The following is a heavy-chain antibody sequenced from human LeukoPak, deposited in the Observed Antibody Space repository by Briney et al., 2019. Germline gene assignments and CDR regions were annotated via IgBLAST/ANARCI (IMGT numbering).Heavy chain of an antibody. Sequence: GASVKVSCKVSGYTFTSHDISWVRQAPGQGLEWMGRISVYNGHTNYAQNFQGRVTMTTDTFTNTAYMELRSLTSDDTAVYYCATSRLYNEDYWGQGTLVTVSS. CDR1: GYTFTSHD. J-gene: IGHJ4*02. D-gene: IGHD3-10*01. V-gene: IGHV1-18*01. CDR3: ATSRLYNEDY. CDR2: ISVYNGHT.